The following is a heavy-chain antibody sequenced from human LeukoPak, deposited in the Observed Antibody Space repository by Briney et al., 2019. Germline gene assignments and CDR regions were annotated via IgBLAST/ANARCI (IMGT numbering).Heavy chain of an antibody. J-gene: IGHJ6*02. D-gene: IGHD2-15*01. Sequence: ASVKVSCKASGYTFTSYDINWVRQATGQGLEWLGWMNPNTGNTGYAQKFQGRVTMTRNTSISTAYMELSRLRSDDTAVYYCAREEVVLGYCSGGSCSPYYYYGMDVWGQGTTVTVSS. CDR1: GYTFTSYD. V-gene: IGHV1-8*01. CDR3: AREEVVLGYCSGGSCSPYYYYGMDV. CDR2: MNPNTGNT.